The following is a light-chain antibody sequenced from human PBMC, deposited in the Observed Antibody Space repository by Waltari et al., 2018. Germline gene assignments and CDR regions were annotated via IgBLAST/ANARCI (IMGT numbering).Light chain of an antibody. CDR2: TNA. CDR1: SSNIGRNY. CDR3: AAWDDTLSAVV. Sequence: QSVLTQPPSTSGTPGQRVTISCSGSSSNIGRNYVYWYQHLPGTAPKLLIYTNARRPSGVPDRFPGSKSGTSASMAISGRQSDDESDYFCAAWDDTLSAVVFGGGTKLTVL. J-gene: IGLJ2*01. V-gene: IGLV1-47*02.